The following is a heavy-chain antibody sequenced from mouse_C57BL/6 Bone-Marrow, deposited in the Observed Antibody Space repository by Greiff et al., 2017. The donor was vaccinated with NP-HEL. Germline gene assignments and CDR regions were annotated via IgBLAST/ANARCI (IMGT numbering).Heavy chain of an antibody. Sequence: VQLQQSGAELVKPGASVKISCKASGYAFSSYWMNWVKERPGKGLEWIGQIYPGDGDTRYNGKFKGKATLTADKSSSTAYMQVSSLTSEDSAVYFCARGDYGSSRFGYAMDYWGQGNSVTVSS. CDR2: IYPGDGDT. CDR3: ARGDYGSSRFGYAMDY. CDR1: GYAFSSYW. V-gene: IGHV1-80*01. J-gene: IGHJ4*01. D-gene: IGHD1-1*01.